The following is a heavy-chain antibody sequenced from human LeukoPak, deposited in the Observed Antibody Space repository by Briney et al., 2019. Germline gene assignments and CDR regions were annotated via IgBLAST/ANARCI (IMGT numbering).Heavy chain of an antibody. CDR2: IYYSGST. CDR1: GGSISSSSYY. J-gene: IGHJ4*02. D-gene: IGHD2-21*02. V-gene: IGHV4-39*07. Sequence: KSSETLSLTCTVSGGSISSSSYYWGWIRQPPGKGLEWIGSIYYSGSTYYNPSLKSRVTISVDTSKDQFSLKLSSVTAADTAVYYCATSAYCGGDCYSFDYWGQGTLATVSS. CDR3: ATSAYCGGDCYSFDY.